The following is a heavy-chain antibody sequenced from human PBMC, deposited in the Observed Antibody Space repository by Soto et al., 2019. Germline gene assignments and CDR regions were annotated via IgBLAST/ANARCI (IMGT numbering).Heavy chain of an antibody. CDR1: GYTFTSYG. Sequence: VKVSCKASGYTFTSYGISWVRQAPGQGLEWMGWISAYNGNTNYAQKLQGRVTMTTDTSTSTAYMELRSLRSDDTAVYYCARAKILTGYTSYNWFDPRGQGTLVTVSS. CDR2: ISAYNGNT. CDR3: ARAKILTGYTSYNWFDP. D-gene: IGHD3-9*01. V-gene: IGHV1-18*01. J-gene: IGHJ5*02.